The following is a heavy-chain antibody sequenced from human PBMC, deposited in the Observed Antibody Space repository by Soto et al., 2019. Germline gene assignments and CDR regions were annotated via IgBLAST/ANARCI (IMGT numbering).Heavy chain of an antibody. V-gene: IGHV4-34*01. CDR2: INHSGST. CDR3: ARAMWGEIRALNYYMDV. D-gene: IGHD3-10*01. Sequence: SETLSLTCAVYGGSFSGYYWSWIRQPPGKGLEWIGEINHSGSTNYNPSLKSRVTISVDTSKNQFSLKLGYVTAADTAVYYCARAMWGEIRALNYYMDVWGKGTTVTVSS. CDR1: GGSFSGYY. J-gene: IGHJ6*03.